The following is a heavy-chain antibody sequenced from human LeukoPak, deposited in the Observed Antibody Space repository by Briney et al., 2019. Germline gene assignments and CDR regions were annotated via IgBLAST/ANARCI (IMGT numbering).Heavy chain of an antibody. CDR2: IRFTGSYI. Sequence: GGSLRLSCAASGSTFSSYSMNWVRQAPGRGLEWVSSIRFTGSYIYYADSVKGRFTISRDNAKNSLYLQMNSLRAEDTAVYYCARGDYYYDSSGYPFSYWGQGTLVSVSS. V-gene: IGHV3-21*01. D-gene: IGHD3-22*01. J-gene: IGHJ4*02. CDR1: GSTFSSYS. CDR3: ARGDYYYDSSGYPFSY.